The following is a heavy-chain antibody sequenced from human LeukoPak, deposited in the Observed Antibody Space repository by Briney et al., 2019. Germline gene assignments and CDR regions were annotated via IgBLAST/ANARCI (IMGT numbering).Heavy chain of an antibody. CDR2: IYPGDSDT. CDR3: ARHNQDIVLMVYAMGWYFDL. V-gene: IGHV5-51*01. CDR1: GYSFTCYW. D-gene: IGHD2-8*01. Sequence: GESLKISCKGSGYSFTCYWIGWVRQMPGKGLERMGIIYPGDSDTRYSPSFQGQVTISADKSISTAYLQWSSLKASDTAMYYCARHNQDIVLMVYAMGWYFDLWGRGTLVTVSS. J-gene: IGHJ2*01.